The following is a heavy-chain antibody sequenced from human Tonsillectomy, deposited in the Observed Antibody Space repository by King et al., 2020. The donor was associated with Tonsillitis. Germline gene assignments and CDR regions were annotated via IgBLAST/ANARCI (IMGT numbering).Heavy chain of an antibody. CDR2: IYHSGST. V-gene: IGHV4-4*02. CDR3: AREDSSGWGQYYYYYYGMDV. D-gene: IGHD6-19*01. Sequence: QLQESGPGLVKPSGTLSLTCAVSGGSISSSNWWSWVRQPPGKGLEWIGEIYHSGSTNYNPSLKRRVTISVDKSKNQFSLKLSSVTAADTAVYYCAREDSSGWGQYYYYYYGMDVWGQGTTVTVSS. CDR1: GGSISSSNW. J-gene: IGHJ6*02.